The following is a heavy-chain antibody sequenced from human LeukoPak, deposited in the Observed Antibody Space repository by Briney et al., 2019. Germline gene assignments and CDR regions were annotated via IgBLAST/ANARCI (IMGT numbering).Heavy chain of an antibody. CDR3: VVTAALGYYMDV. Sequence: PSETLSLTCAVYGGSFSGYYWSWIRQPPGKGLEWIGEINHSGSTNYNPSLKSRVTISVDTSKNQFSLKLSSVTAGDTAVYYCVVTAALGYYMDVWGKGTTVTVSS. CDR2: INHSGST. V-gene: IGHV4-34*01. CDR1: GGSFSGYY. D-gene: IGHD2-21*02. J-gene: IGHJ6*03.